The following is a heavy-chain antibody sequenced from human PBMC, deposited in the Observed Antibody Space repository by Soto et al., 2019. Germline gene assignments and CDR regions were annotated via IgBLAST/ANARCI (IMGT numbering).Heavy chain of an antibody. J-gene: IGHJ4*02. Sequence: EVQLEESGGGLVQPGRSLRLSCVASGFTFDDYAMHWVRQVPGKGLEWVSGISVSGDNTYYADSVKGRFTISRDNSKNTLYLQMNSLRAEDTAVYYCAQEEAASFDYWGQGTLVAVSS. CDR1: GFTFDDYA. CDR2: ISVSGDNT. V-gene: IGHV3-23*04. CDR3: AQEEAASFDY. D-gene: IGHD2-15*01.